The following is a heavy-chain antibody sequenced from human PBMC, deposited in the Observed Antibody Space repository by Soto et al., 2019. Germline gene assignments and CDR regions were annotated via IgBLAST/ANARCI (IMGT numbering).Heavy chain of an antibody. CDR1: GESISSSSYY. CDR3: ARQRTTVVTQAYFDH. Sequence: SETLSLTCIVSGESISSSSYYWGWIRQPPGKGLEWIGSIYYSGRTYYNPSFKSRVTISIDTPKNQFSLKLSSVTATDTAVYYCARQRTTVVTQAYFDHWGQGALVTVSS. D-gene: IGHD2-21*02. J-gene: IGHJ4*02. CDR2: IYYSGRT. V-gene: IGHV4-39*01.